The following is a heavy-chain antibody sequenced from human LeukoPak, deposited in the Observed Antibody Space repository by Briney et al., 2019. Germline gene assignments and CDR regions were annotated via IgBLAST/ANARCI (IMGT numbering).Heavy chain of an antibody. CDR1: GYSGIELD. J-gene: IGHJ3*02. CDR2: FDREDGGT. D-gene: IGHD3-3*01. CDR3: ATHTISGVVTYAFQM. Sequence: GASVKVSCKLSGYSGIELDMHWVRQAPGKGLEWMGGFDREDGGTTYARKFQGRVTMTEDTSTETAYMQLSSLTSEDTAVYYCATHTISGVVTYAFQMWGRGTLVTVSS. V-gene: IGHV1-24*01.